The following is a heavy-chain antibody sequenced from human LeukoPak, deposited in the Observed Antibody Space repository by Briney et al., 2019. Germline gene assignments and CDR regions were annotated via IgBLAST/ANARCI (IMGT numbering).Heavy chain of an antibody. CDR2: INPGDSDT. V-gene: IGHV5-51*01. D-gene: IGHD7-27*01. CDR3: ARQTGDKGIDY. J-gene: IGHJ4*02. Sequence: GESLKISCETYGYSFTNYWIGWVRQMPGKGLEWMGIINPGDSDTRYSPSFQGQVTISADKSINTAYLQWSSLRASDTAIYYCARQTGDKGIDYWGQGTLVTVSS. CDR1: GYSFTNYW.